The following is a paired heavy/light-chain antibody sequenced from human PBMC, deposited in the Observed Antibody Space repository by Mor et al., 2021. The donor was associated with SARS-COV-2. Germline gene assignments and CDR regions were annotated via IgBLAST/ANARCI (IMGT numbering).Light chain of an antibody. Sequence: EIVLTQSPATLSLSPGERATLSCRASQSVSSYLAWYQQKPGQAPRLLIYDASNRATGIPARFSGSGSGTDFTLTISSLEPEDFAVYYCQQRSNWPAITFGPGTKVDIK. CDR1: QSVSSY. CDR3: QQRSNWPAIT. J-gene: IGKJ3*01. V-gene: IGKV3-11*01. CDR2: DAS.
Heavy chain of an antibody. J-gene: IGHJ4*02. V-gene: IGHV3-23*01. CDR2: ISGSGGST. D-gene: IGHD3-22*01. Sequence: EVQLLESGGGLVQPGGSLRLSCAASGFTFSSYAMSWVRQAPGKGLEWVSAISGSGGSTYYADSVKGRFTISRDNSKNTLYLQMNSLRAEDTAVYYCAKAFYYYDSSGYYYTPNLYFDYWGQGTLVTVSS. CDR3: AKAFYYYDSSGYYYTPNLYFDY. CDR1: GFTFSSYA.